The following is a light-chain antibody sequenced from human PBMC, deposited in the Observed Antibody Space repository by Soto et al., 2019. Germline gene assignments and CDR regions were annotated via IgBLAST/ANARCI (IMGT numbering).Light chain of an antibody. CDR2: SNA. CDR1: SSNIGTNF. CDR3: AAWDDTLSGWV. V-gene: IGLV1-47*02. Sequence: QSVLTQPPSASGTPGQRVTISCSGSSSNIGTNFVYWYQQIPGTAPKLLIFSNAQRPSGVPDRFSGSRSGTSASLAISGLRSEDEADYYCAAWDDTLSGWVFGGGTKLTVL. J-gene: IGLJ3*02.